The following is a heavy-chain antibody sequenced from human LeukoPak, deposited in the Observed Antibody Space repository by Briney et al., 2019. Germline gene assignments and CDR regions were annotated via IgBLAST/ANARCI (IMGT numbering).Heavy chain of an antibody. D-gene: IGHD2/OR15-2a*01. V-gene: IGHV4-59*01. CDR2: ISYSGTT. J-gene: IGHJ4*02. CDR1: GGSISSYY. CDR3: ARTLVNIGNYIFDS. Sequence: SETLSLTCGVSGGSISSYYWSWVRQPPGKGLERLGYISYSGTTNYNPSLRSRVTISVDTSKNQFSLRLSSVTAADTAVYYCARTLVNIGNYIFDSWGQGTLVTVSS.